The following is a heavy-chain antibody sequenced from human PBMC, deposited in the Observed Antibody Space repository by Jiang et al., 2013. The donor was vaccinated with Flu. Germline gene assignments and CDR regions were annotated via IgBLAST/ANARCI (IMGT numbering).Heavy chain of an antibody. J-gene: IGHJ4*02. V-gene: IGHV4-39*01. D-gene: IGHD2-15*01. Sequence: LLKPSETLSLTCTVSGGSISSSSYYWGWIRQPPGKGLEWIGSIYYSGSTYYNPSLKSRVTISVDTSKNQFSLKLSSVTAADTAVYYCASTRGDCSGGSCGPGGYYFDYWGQGTLVTVSS. CDR1: GGSISSSSYY. CDR2: IYYSGST. CDR3: ASTRGDCSGGSCGPGGYYFDY.